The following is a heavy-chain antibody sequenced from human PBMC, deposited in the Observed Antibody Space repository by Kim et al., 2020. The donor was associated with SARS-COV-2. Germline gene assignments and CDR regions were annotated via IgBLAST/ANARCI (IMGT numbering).Heavy chain of an antibody. D-gene: IGHD3-22*01. V-gene: IGHV4-34*01. J-gene: IGHJ5*02. CDR3: AIVKVFGWVVVVIKPGWFDP. CDR1: GGSFSGYY. CDR2: INHSGST. Sequence: SETLSLTCAVYGGSFSGYYWSWIRQPPGKGLEWIGEINHSGSTNYNPSLKSRVTISVDTSKNQFSLKLSSVPAADTAVYYCAIVKVFGWVVVVIKPGWFDPWGQGTLVTVSS.